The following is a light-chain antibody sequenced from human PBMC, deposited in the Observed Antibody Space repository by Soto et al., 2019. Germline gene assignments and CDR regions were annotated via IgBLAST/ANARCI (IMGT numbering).Light chain of an antibody. CDR3: QQSYSTPWT. J-gene: IGKJ1*01. CDR1: QSISSY. V-gene: IGKV1-39*01. Sequence: DIQMTQSPSSLSASVGDRVTITCRASQSISSYLNWYQQKPGKAPKLLIYAASSLQSGVPSRVSGSGSGTDFTLTISSLQPEDFATYYWQQSYSTPWTFGQGTKVEIK. CDR2: AAS.